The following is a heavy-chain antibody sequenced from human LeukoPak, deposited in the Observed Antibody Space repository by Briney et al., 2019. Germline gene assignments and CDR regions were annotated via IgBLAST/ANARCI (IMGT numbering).Heavy chain of an antibody. V-gene: IGHV1-69*05. CDR2: IIPIFGTA. D-gene: IGHD2-21*02. CDR3: ARDRVRTAIPSYFDY. J-gene: IGHJ4*02. Sequence: EASVKVSCKASGGTFSSYAISWVRQAPGQGLEWMGRIIPIFGTANHAQKFQGRVTITTDESTSTAYMELSSLRSEDTAVYYCARDRVRTAIPSYFDYWGQGTLVTVSS. CDR1: GGTFSSYA.